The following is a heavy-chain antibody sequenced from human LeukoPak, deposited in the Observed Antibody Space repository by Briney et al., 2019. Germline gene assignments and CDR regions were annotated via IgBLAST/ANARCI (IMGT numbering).Heavy chain of an antibody. CDR2: IKSKTAGGTT. Sequence: PGGSLRLSCAASGFSFSDTYINWVRQAPGKGLEWVGRIKSKTAGGTTDFAAPVKGRFSISRDDSQNMLYLQMNSLTSEDSAVYYCAQGSGQYYEYWGQGTLVTVSS. V-gene: IGHV3-15*07. CDR1: GFSFSDTY. D-gene: IGHD3-22*01. CDR3: AQGSGQYYEY. J-gene: IGHJ4*02.